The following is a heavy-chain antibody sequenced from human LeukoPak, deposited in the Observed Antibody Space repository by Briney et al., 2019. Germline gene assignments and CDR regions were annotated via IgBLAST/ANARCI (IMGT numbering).Heavy chain of an antibody. V-gene: IGHV3-33*06. CDR3: AKSWRYGDYQRARYFDY. Sequence: QSGGSLRLSCAASGFTFSSYGMHWVRQAPGKGLEWVAVIWYDGSNKYYADSVKGRFTISRDNSKNTLYLQMNSLRAEDTAVYYCAKSWRYGDYQRARYFDYWGQGTLVTVSS. J-gene: IGHJ4*02. D-gene: IGHD4-17*01. CDR2: IWYDGSNK. CDR1: GFTFSSYG.